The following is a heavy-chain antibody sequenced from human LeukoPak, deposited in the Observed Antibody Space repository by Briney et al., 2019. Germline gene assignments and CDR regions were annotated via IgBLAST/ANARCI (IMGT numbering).Heavy chain of an antibody. J-gene: IGHJ4*02. Sequence: GGSLRLSCAASGFTFSDYYMSWIRQAPGKGLEWVSYISSSGSTIYYADSVKGRFTISRDDAKNSLYLQMNSLRAEDTAVYYCARAGRWLHKLANYWGQGTLVTVSS. CDR3: ARAGRWLHKLANY. CDR2: ISSSGSTI. CDR1: GFTFSDYY. V-gene: IGHV3-11*01. D-gene: IGHD3-10*01.